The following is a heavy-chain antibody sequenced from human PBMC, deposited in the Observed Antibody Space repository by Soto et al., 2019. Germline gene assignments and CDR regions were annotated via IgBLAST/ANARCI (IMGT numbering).Heavy chain of an antibody. CDR1: GGSFSGYY. D-gene: IGHD1-26*01. J-gene: IGHJ4*02. CDR2: INQSGST. Sequence: QVQLQQRGAGLLKPSETLSLTCAVYGGSFSGYYWSWIRQPPGKGLECIGEINQSGSTNYNPSLKSRVXXSXDXXRNQFSLKLSSVTAADTAVYYCARGRIVGGSYCDYWGQGTLVTLSS. V-gene: IGHV4-34*01. CDR3: ARGRIVGGSYCDY.